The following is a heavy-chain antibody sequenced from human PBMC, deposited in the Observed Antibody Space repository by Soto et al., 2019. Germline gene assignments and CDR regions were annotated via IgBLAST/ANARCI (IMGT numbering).Heavy chain of an antibody. D-gene: IGHD3-22*01. CDR3: AKARPSGGYYYVEAFDL. Sequence: VQLVESGGGVVQPGRSLRLSCAASRFTFSTYGMHWVRQAPGKGLEWVAVISAGGDSTYNADSVKGRFTISRDNSNNRLFLQMSSLRAEDTALYYCAKARPSGGYYYVEAFDLWGQGTMVTVSS. CDR2: ISAGGDST. J-gene: IGHJ3*01. CDR1: RFTFSTYG. V-gene: IGHV3-23*04.